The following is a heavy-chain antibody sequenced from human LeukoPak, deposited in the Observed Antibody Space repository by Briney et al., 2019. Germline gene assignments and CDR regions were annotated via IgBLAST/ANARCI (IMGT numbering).Heavy chain of an antibody. CDR2: IYYSGST. J-gene: IGHJ4*02. Sequence: PPETLSLTCTVSGGSISSYYWSWIRQPPGKGLEWIGYIYYSGSTNYNPSLKSRVTISVDTSKNQFSLKLSSVTAADTAVYYCARRDTVVHYFDYWGQGTLVTVSS. CDR3: ARRDTVVHYFDY. D-gene: IGHD5-18*01. CDR1: GGSISSYY. V-gene: IGHV4-59*01.